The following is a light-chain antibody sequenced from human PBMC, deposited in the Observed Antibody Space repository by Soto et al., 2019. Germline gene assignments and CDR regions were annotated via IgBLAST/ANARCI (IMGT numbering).Light chain of an antibody. CDR1: SGHSSYA. CDR2: LNSDGSH. V-gene: IGLV4-69*01. CDR3: QSWGTCIVV. J-gene: IGLJ2*01. Sequence: QSVLTQSPSASASLGASVKLTCTLSSGHSSYAIAWHQQQPEKGPRYLMKLNSDGSHSKGDGIPDRFSGSSSGAERFLTISSLQSEDEADYYCQSWGTCIVVFGGGTKVTVL.